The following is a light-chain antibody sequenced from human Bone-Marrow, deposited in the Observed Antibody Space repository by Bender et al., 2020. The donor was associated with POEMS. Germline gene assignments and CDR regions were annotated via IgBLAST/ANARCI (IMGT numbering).Light chain of an antibody. CDR1: SSDVGAYNY. V-gene: IGLV2-14*03. J-gene: IGLJ1*01. CDR2: DVS. CDR3: SSYTSNSTRV. Sequence: QSALTQPASVSGSPGQSITISCTGTSSDVGAYNYVSWYQHHPGKAPKLIIYDVSNRPSGVSNRFSGSKSGNTASLTISGLQAEDEADYYCSSYTSNSTRVFGTGTKVSVL.